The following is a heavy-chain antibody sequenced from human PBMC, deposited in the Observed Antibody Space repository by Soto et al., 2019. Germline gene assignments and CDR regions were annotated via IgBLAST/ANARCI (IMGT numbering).Heavy chain of an antibody. CDR3: ARDRRLITMVRGVSLWFDP. J-gene: IGHJ5*02. D-gene: IGHD3-10*01. Sequence: QVQLQQWGAGLLKPSETLSLTCAVYGGSFSGYYWSWIRQPPGKGLEWIGEINHSGSTNYNPSLKSRVHISVDTSKNQFSLKLSSVTAADTAVYYCARDRRLITMVRGVSLWFDPWGQGTLVTVSS. CDR1: GGSFSGYY. CDR2: INHSGST. V-gene: IGHV4-34*01.